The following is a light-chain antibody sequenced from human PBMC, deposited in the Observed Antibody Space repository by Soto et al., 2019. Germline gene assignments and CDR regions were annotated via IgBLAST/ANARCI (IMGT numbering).Light chain of an antibody. CDR1: QSVSSRS. Sequence: EVVLTQSPGTLSLSPGERATLSCRASQSVSSRSLAWYQQIPGQSPRLLIYGASNRATGIPDRFSGSGSGTDVTLTSSRLEPEDVAVYYCQQYDSSPWTFGQGTKVEIK. CDR2: GAS. V-gene: IGKV3-20*01. J-gene: IGKJ1*01. CDR3: QQYDSSPWT.